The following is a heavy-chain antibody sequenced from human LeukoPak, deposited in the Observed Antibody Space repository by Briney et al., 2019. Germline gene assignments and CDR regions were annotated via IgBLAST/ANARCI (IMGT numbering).Heavy chain of an antibody. D-gene: IGHD2-15*01. CDR2: VSPYNGAT. CDR3: ARMVVAAMNWFDP. V-gene: IGHV1-18*01. Sequence: ASVKVSCKASGYAFTSHSITWVRQAPGQGLEWMGWVSPYNGATNYAQKLRDRVTMTTDTSTSTAYMELRSLRSDDTAVYYCARMVVAAMNWFDPWGQGTLVTVSS. CDR1: GYAFTSHS. J-gene: IGHJ5*02.